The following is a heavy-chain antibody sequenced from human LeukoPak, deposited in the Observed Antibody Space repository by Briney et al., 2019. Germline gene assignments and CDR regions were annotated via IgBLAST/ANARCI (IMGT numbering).Heavy chain of an antibody. CDR3: ARSLGWFDP. CDR2: ISSNGGST. V-gene: IGHV3-64*01. Sequence: GGSLRLSCAASGFTFSSYAMHWVRQAPGKGLEYVSAISSNGGSTYYANSVKGRFTISRDNSKNTLYLQMGSLRAEDMAVYYCARSLGWFDPWGQGTLVTVSS. CDR1: GFTFSSYA. J-gene: IGHJ5*02.